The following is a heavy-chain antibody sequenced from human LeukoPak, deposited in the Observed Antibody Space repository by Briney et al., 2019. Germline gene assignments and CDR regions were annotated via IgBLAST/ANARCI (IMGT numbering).Heavy chain of an antibody. J-gene: IGHJ4*02. Sequence: GESLKISCKGSEYNFTSYWIGWVRQMPGKGLEWMGIIYPGDSDTRYSPSFQGQVTISADKSISTAYLQWSSLKASDTAMYYCARDYGDRGVYFDYWGQGTLVTVSS. D-gene: IGHD4-17*01. V-gene: IGHV5-51*01. CDR3: ARDYGDRGVYFDY. CDR2: IYPGDSDT. CDR1: EYNFTSYW.